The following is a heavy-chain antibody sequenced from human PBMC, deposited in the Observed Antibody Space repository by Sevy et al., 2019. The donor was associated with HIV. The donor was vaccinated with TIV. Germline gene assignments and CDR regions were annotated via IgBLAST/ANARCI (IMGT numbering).Heavy chain of an antibody. CDR2: ISSSSSYI. V-gene: IGHV3-21*01. J-gene: IGHJ6*03. CDR1: GFTFSSYS. CDR3: ARGSLYYYYMDD. Sequence: GGSLRLSCAASGFTFSSYSMNWVRQAPGKGLEWVSSISSSSSYIYYTDSVKGRFTISRDNAKNSLYLQMDSLRAEDTAVYYCARGSLYYYYMDDWGKGTTVTVSS. D-gene: IGHD3-10*01.